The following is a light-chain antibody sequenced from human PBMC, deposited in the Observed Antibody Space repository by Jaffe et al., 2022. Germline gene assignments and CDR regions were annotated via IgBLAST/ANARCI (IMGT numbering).Light chain of an antibody. CDR3: QQYYGYPLT. V-gene: IGKV1-8*01. CDR1: QGISNY. CDR2: AAF. Sequence: AIRLTQSPSSVSASTGDRVTITCRASQGISNYLGWYQQKPGKAPKLLIYAAFTLQSGVPSRFSGSGSGTDFTLTISSLQSEDYATYYCQQYYGYPLTFGGGTKVEIK. J-gene: IGKJ4*01.